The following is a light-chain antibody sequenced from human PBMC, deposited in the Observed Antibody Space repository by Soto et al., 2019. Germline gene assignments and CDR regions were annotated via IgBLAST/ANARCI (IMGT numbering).Light chain of an antibody. Sequence: EIVLTQSPGTLSLSPGERATLSCRASQSVSNNYLAWYQQKPGQAPRLLIYGASNRATGIPDMFSGSGSGTDFTLTISRLEPEVVAVYYCQQYGSSGTFGQGTKVEIK. CDR1: QSVSNNY. J-gene: IGKJ1*01. CDR3: QQYGSSGT. CDR2: GAS. V-gene: IGKV3-20*01.